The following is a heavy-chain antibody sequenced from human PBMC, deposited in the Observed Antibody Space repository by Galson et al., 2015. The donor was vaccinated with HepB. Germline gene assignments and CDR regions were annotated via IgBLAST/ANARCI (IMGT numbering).Heavy chain of an antibody. CDR1: GGSFSGYY. Sequence: SETLSLTCAVYGGSFSGYYWSWIRQPPGKGLEWIGEINHSGSTNYNPSLKSRVTISVDTSKNQFSLKLSSVTAADTAVYYCARGKGSGWGGYYYYYYYYMDVWGKGTTVTVSS. CDR2: INHSGST. J-gene: IGHJ6*03. D-gene: IGHD6-19*01. V-gene: IGHV4-34*01. CDR3: ARGKGSGWGGYYYYYYYYMDV.